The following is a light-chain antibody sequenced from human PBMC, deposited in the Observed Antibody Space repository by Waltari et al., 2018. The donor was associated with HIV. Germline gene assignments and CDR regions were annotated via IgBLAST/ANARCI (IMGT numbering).Light chain of an antibody. CDR2: GKN. J-gene: IGLJ2*01. CDR3: NSRDRSDDCVV. CDR1: SLRSYY. V-gene: IGLV3-19*01. Sequence: SSELTQDPAVSVALGQTVRITCQGDSLRSYYASWYQQKSGRAPIVVIYGKNNRPSGIPDRFSASSSGNTTSLTVTGAQAEDEADYCCNSRDRSDDCVVFGGGTKLTVL.